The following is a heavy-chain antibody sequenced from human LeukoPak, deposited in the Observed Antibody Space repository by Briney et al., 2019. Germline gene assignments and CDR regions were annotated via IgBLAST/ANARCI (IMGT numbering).Heavy chain of an antibody. CDR3: ANLQGDSSSYHLDEA. D-gene: IGHD6-13*01. Sequence: ASVKVSCKASGGTFSSYAISWVRQAPGQGLEWMGGIIPIFGTANYAQKFQGRVTITADKSTSTAYMELSSLRSEDTAVYYCANLQGDSSSYHLDEAWGQGTLVTVPS. J-gene: IGHJ5*02. V-gene: IGHV1-69*06. CDR2: IIPIFGTA. CDR1: GGTFSSYA.